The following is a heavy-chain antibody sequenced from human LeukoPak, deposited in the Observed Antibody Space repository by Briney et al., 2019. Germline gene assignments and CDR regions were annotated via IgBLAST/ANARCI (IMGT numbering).Heavy chain of an antibody. CDR2: IYYSGST. CDR3: ARRGEF. J-gene: IGHJ4*02. D-gene: IGHD3-16*01. V-gene: IGHV4-39*07. CDR1: GGSISSSSYY. Sequence: PSETLSLTCTVSGGSISSSSYYWGWIRQPPGKGLEWIGSIYYSGSTYYNPSLKSRVTISVDTSKNQFSLKPNSVTAADTAVYYCARRGEFWGQGILVTVSS.